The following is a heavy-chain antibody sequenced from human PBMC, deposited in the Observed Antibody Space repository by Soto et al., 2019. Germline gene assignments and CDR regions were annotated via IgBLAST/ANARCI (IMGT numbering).Heavy chain of an antibody. CDR1: GASINKNDYY. CDR2: VYYSGST. CDR3: ARMSYFYDKWYFDL. J-gene: IGHJ2*01. V-gene: IGHV4-30-4*01. Sequence: TLSLTCTASGASINKNDYYWGWIRQTPGKGLEWIGYVYYSGSTDYIPSLKSRLSMSIDKSQNQSTLKLNSVTAADTATYYCARMSYFYDKWYFDLWGRGNLGTVS. D-gene: IGHD3-22*01.